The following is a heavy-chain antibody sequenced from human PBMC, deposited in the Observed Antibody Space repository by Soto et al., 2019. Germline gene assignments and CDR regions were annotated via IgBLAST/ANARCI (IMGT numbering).Heavy chain of an antibody. V-gene: IGHV1-69*13. CDR1: GGTFSSYA. D-gene: IGHD2-2*02. CDR3: AEQSKWCSSSCYSGGSSGPFGC. CDR2: IIPIFGTA. Sequence: SVKVSCKASGGTFSSYAISWVRQAPGQGLEWMGGIIPIFGTANYAQKFQGRVTITADESTSTAYMELSSLRSEDTAVYYCAEQSKWCSSSCYSGGSSGPFGCWGLGTVFSV. J-gene: IGHJ1*01.